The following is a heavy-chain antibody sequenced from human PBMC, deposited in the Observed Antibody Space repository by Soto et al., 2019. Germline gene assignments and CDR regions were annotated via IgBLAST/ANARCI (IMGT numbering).Heavy chain of an antibody. J-gene: IGHJ6*02. V-gene: IGHV1-18*01. CDR3: ARQGAALRDYYYGLDV. CDR1: GYTFTRSG. Sequence: ASVKVSCKASGYTFTRSGISWVRQAPGQGLEWLGWINPDNGNTNYAQHLQGRVSLTTDTSTSTAYMDLRSLRSDDTAVYYCARQGAALRDYYYGLDVWGQGTTVTVSS. CDR2: INPDNGNT. D-gene: IGHD6-25*01.